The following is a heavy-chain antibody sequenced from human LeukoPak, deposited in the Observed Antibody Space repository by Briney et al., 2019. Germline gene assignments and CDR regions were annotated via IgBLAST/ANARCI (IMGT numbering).Heavy chain of an antibody. CDR1: GYSISSGYY. V-gene: IGHV4-38-2*02. CDR3: ARVDAIVATIWGAFDI. J-gene: IGHJ3*02. D-gene: IGHD5-12*01. CDR2: IYHSGST. Sequence: SETLSLTCTVSGYSISSGYYWGWIRQPPGKGLEWIGSIYHSGSTYYNPSLKSRVTISVDTSKNQFSLKLSSVTAADTAVYYCARVDAIVATIWGAFDIWGQGTMVTVSS.